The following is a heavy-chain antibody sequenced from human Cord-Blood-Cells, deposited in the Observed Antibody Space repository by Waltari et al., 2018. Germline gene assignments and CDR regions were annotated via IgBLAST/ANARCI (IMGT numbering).Heavy chain of an antibody. CDR1: GGSFSGYY. CDR2: INHSGST. Sequence: QVQLQQWGAGLLKPSETLSLTCAVYGGSFSGYYWSWIRQPPGKGLEWIGEINHSGSTNYNPSLKSRVTISVDTSKNQFSLKLSSVTAVDTAVYYCAARDAKHAFDIWGQGTMVTVSS. V-gene: IGHV4-34*01. CDR3: AARDAKHAFDI. J-gene: IGHJ3*02.